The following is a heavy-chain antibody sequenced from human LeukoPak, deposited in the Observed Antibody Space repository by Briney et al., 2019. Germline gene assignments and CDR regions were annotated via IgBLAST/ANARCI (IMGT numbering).Heavy chain of an antibody. Sequence: GGSLRLSCAASGFTFSSYAMSWVRQAPGKGLEWVSGISGRGSGGSTYYADSVKGRFTISRDNSKNTLYLQMNSLRAEDTAVYYCAKQGCSGGSCYFDYWGQGTLVTVSS. J-gene: IGHJ4*02. CDR3: AKQGCSGGSCYFDY. V-gene: IGHV3-23*01. CDR1: GFTFSSYA. CDR2: ISGRGSGGST. D-gene: IGHD2-15*01.